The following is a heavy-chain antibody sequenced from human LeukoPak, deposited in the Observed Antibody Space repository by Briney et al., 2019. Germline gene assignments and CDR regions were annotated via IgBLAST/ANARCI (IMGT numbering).Heavy chain of an antibody. D-gene: IGHD1-26*01. CDR1: GGSMNNYY. CDR2: VYTSGST. J-gene: IGHJ6*03. CDR3: ARTTTGGYYYYYYMDV. V-gene: IGHV4-4*09. Sequence: PSETLSLTCTVSGGSMNNYYWSWIRQPPGKGLEWIGYVYTSGSTLYNPSLNSRVTISIDTSRNHLSLRLTSVTAADTAVFYCARTTTGGYYYYYYMDVWGKGATVTVSS.